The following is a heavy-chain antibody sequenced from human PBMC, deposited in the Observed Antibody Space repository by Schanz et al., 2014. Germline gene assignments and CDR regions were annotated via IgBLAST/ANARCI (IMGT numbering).Heavy chain of an antibody. Sequence: QLQLVQSGPEVAEPGSSVKVSCKTSGGTFSNHGITWVRQAPGQGLEWMGQINPNSGATIYAQNFQGRVTMTRDTSISTAYMELSRLRSDDTAVYYCARGLVRYFAYWGQGTLVTVSS. J-gene: IGHJ4*02. CDR1: GGTFSNHG. CDR2: INPNSGAT. D-gene: IGHD2-8*02. V-gene: IGHV1-2*06. CDR3: ARGLVRYFAY.